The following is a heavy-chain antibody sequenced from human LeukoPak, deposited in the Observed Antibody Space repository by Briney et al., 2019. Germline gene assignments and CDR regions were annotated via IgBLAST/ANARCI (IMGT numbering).Heavy chain of an antibody. CDR3: AKDRLRDYGDQQRFDY. D-gene: IGHD4-17*01. CDR1: GFTFSSYA. Sequence: PGGSLRLSCAASGFTFSSYAMSWVRQAPGKGLEWVSAISGSGGSTYYADSVKGRFTISRDNSKNTLYLQMNSLRAEDTAVYYCAKDRLRDYGDQQRFDYWGQGTLVTVSS. J-gene: IGHJ4*02. CDR2: ISGSGGST. V-gene: IGHV3-23*01.